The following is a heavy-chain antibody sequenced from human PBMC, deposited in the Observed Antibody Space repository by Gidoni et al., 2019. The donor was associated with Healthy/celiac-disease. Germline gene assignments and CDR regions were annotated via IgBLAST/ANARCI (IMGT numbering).Heavy chain of an antibody. J-gene: IGHJ4*02. CDR2: IWYDGSNK. V-gene: IGHV3-33*01. Sequence: QVQLVESGGGVVQPGRSLRLSCAASGFTFSSYGMQWVRQAPGKGLEWVAVIWYDGSNKYYADSVKGRFTISRDNSKNTLYLQMNSLRAEDTAVYYCARGVTYYYDSSGPTDYWGQGTLVTVSS. CDR1: GFTFSSYG. CDR3: ARGVTYYYDSSGPTDY. D-gene: IGHD3-22*01.